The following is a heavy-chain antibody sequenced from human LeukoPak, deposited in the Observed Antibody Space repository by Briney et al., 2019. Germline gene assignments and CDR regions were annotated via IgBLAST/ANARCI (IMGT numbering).Heavy chain of an antibody. D-gene: IGHD1-20*01. CDR1: GDSISSSSSGYY. Sequence: SETLSLTCTVSGDSISSSSSGYYWGWIRQPPGEGLEWIGSIYYSGSTYYNPSLKSRVTISVDTSKNQFSLKLSSVTAADTAVYYCASSQVPYNWNLDYWGQGTLVTVSS. J-gene: IGHJ4*02. V-gene: IGHV4-39*07. CDR2: IYYSGST. CDR3: ASSQVPYNWNLDY.